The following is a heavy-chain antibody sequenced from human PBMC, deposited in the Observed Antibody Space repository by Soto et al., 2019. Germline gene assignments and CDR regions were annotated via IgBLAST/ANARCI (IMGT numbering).Heavy chain of an antibody. Sequence: PGGSLRLSCAASGFTFDYYAMHWVRQSPGKGLEWVSLISWDGGSTYYADSVKGRFTISRDNSKNSLYLQMNSLRAEDTALYYCAKDGRPYYYGSGGRRGGMDVWGQGTTVTVSS. CDR1: GFTFDYYA. J-gene: IGHJ6*02. V-gene: IGHV3-43D*04. CDR2: ISWDGGST. CDR3: AKDGRPYYYGSGGRRGGMDV. D-gene: IGHD3-10*01.